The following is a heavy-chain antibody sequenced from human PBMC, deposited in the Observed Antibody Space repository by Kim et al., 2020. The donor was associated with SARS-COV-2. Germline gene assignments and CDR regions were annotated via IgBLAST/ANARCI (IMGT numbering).Heavy chain of an antibody. Sequence: SVKVSCKASGGTFSSYGISWVRQAPGQGLEWMGGIIPIFATANYAQKFQGRVTITADESTSTAYMELSSLRSEDTAVYYCARGLVRGNIITEYFYYGMDVWGQGTTVTVSS. CDR3: ARGLVRGNIITEYFYYGMDV. D-gene: IGHD3-10*01. J-gene: IGHJ6*02. CDR2: IIPIFATA. CDR1: GGTFSSYG. V-gene: IGHV1-69*13.